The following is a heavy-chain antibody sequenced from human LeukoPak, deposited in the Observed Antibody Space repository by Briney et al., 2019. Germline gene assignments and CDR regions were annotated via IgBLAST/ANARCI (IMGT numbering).Heavy chain of an antibody. CDR2: ISYDGSNK. J-gene: IGHJ4*02. CDR3: AKASCSSSSCYADY. V-gene: IGHV3-30-3*01. CDR1: GFTFSSYA. D-gene: IGHD2-2*01. Sequence: GGSLRLSCAASGFTFSSYAMHWIRQAPGKGLEWVAVISYDGSNKYYADSVKGRFTISRDNSKNTLYLQMNSLRAEDTAVYYCAKASCSSSSCYADYWGQGTLVTVSS.